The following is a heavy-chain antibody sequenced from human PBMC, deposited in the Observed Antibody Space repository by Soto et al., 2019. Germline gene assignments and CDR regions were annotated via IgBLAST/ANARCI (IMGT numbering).Heavy chain of an antibody. D-gene: IGHD3-10*01. CDR3: AKGGITLVRGSFDY. CDR2: ISGSGSNT. V-gene: IGHV3-23*01. J-gene: IGHJ4*02. Sequence: GGAPRLSRAGSGFKLSNHSLRLVPPAPGKGLEWVSAISGSGSNTYYIDSVKGLFTISRDRSKTTLFLQMNNLRTEDTAVYYCAKGGITLVRGSFDYWGQGALVTVSS. CDR1: GFKLSNHS.